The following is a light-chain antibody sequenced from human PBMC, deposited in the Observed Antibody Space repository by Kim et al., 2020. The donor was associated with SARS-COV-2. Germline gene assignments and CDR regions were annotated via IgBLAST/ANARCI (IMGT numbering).Light chain of an antibody. CDR2: KIS. CDR3: VQATQVPHS. CDR1: QSLVHINGHTY. J-gene: IGKJ2*01. Sequence: DVVLTQTPLSLRVALGQPASISCTSSQSLVHINGHTYFHWLHQRPGQPPRPLIYKISNRFSAVPDRFTGSGAGTDFTLKISRVEAEDVGIFYCVQATQVPHSLGQGTKLEI. V-gene: IGKV2-24*01.